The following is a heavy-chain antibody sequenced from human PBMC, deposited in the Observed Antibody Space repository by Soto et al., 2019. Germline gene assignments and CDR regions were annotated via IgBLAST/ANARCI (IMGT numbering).Heavy chain of an antibody. J-gene: IGHJ6*02. CDR2: ISDTGVST. Sequence: GSLRLSCAASGFTFSSYAMSWVRQAPGKALEWVSGISDTGVSTYYADSVKGRFTISKDNSNNTLYLQMNSLRAEDTALYYCAKSYVIYSSSPVAMAVWGQGTTVTVSS. V-gene: IGHV3-23*01. CDR3: AKSYVIYSSSPVAMAV. CDR1: GFTFSSYA. D-gene: IGHD6-6*01.